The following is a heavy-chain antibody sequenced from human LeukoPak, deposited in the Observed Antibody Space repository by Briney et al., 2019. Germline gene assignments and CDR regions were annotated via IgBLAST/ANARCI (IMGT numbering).Heavy chain of an antibody. Sequence: GGSLRLSCAASGFTFSTYGMTWVRQAPGKGLQWVSSISGSGDSTYYADSVKGRFTISRDNAKRSLYLQMNSLRAEDTAVYYCARGGKQQLVPWYYYYYMDVWGKGTTVTVSS. CDR1: GFTFSTYG. V-gene: IGHV3-23*01. D-gene: IGHD6-13*01. CDR2: ISGSGDST. J-gene: IGHJ6*03. CDR3: ARGGKQQLVPWYYYYYMDV.